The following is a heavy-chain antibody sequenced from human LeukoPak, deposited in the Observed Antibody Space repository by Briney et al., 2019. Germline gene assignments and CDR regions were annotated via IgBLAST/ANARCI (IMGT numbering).Heavy chain of an antibody. CDR2: ISGSGGST. CDR1: GFTLSNFG. CDR3: AKGGDFWSGYSRGYYMDV. Sequence: PGGSLRLSCAASGFTLSNFGMSWVRQAPGKGLEWVSAISGSGGSTYYADSVKGRFTISRDNSKNTLYLQMNSLRAEDTAVYYCAKGGDFWSGYSRGYYMDVWGKGTTVTVSS. V-gene: IGHV3-23*01. J-gene: IGHJ6*03. D-gene: IGHD3-3*01.